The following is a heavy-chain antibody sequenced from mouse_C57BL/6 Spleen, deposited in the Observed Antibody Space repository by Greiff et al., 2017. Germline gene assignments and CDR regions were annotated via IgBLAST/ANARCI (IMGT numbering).Heavy chain of an antibody. CDR2: INPNNGGT. CDR1: GYTFTDYN. J-gene: IGHJ3*01. Sequence: VQLQQSGPELVKPGASVKIPCKASGYTFTDYNMDWVKQSHGKSLGWIGDINPNNGGTNYNQKFKGKATLTVDKSSSTAYMELRSLTSEDTAVYYCARALDYYGSSYGSYWGQGTLVTVSA. V-gene: IGHV1-18*01. D-gene: IGHD1-1*01. CDR3: ARALDYYGSSYGSY.